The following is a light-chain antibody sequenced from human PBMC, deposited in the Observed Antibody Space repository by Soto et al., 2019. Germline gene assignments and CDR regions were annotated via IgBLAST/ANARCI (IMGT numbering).Light chain of an antibody. CDR1: SSDVGGYNY. CDR3: SSYTRLNV. V-gene: IGLV2-14*01. CDR2: DVS. J-gene: IGLJ2*01. Sequence: QSALTQPASVSGSPGQSITISCTGTSSDVGGYNYVSWYQQHPGKAPKLMIYDVSNRPSGVSNRFSGSKSGNTASLTISGLQAEDEADYYCSSYTRLNVFGGGTQLTVL.